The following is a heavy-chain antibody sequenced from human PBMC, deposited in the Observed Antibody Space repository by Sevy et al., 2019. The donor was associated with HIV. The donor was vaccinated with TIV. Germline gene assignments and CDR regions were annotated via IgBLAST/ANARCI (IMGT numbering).Heavy chain of an antibody. V-gene: IGHV3-33*01. CDR1: GFTFSSYG. CDR2: IWYDGSNK. Sequence: GGSLRLSCAASGFTFSSYGMHWVRQAPGKGLEWVAVIWYDGSNKYYADSVKGRFTISRDNSKNTLYLQMNSLRAEDTAVYYCARESSIVVVTALHSRSYGMDVWGQGTTVTVSS. J-gene: IGHJ6*02. CDR3: ARESSIVVVTALHSRSYGMDV. D-gene: IGHD2-21*02.